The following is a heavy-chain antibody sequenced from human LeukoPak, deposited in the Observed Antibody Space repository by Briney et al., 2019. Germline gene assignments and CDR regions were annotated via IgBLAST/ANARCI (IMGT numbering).Heavy chain of an antibody. J-gene: IGHJ4*02. CDR3: AXVQFNWGPIDY. CDR2: IDGSGDKT. Sequence: GGSLRLSCAASGFTFSNFAIRWVRQVPGKGLEWVSSIDGSGDKTHYPDSVRGRFTVSRDNSKNTLYLQMNSLRVEDTAKYFCAXVQFNWGPIDYWGQGTPVIVSS. D-gene: IGHD7-27*01. CDR1: GFTFSNFA. V-gene: IGHV3-23*01.